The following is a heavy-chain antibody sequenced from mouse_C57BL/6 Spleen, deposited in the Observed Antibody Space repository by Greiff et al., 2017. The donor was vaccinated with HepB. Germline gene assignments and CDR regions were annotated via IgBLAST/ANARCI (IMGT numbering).Heavy chain of an antibody. J-gene: IGHJ2*01. CDR3: AREDGSPYFDY. CDR2: ISDGGSYT. Sequence: EVMLVESGGGLVKPGGSLKLSCAASGFTFSSYAMSWVRQTPEKRLEWVATISDGGSYTYYPDNVKGRFTISRDNAKNNLYLQMSHLKSEDTAMYYCAREDGSPYFDYWGQGTTLTVSS. D-gene: IGHD1-1*01. V-gene: IGHV5-4*01. CDR1: GFTFSSYA.